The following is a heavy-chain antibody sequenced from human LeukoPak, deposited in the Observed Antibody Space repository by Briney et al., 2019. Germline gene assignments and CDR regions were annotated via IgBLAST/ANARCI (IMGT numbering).Heavy chain of an antibody. V-gene: IGHV3-11*01. J-gene: IGHJ4*02. CDR1: GFTFSDIY. D-gene: IGHD6-19*01. Sequence: PGGSLRLSCAASGFTFSDIYMSWIRQAPGKGLEWISYISSSGSTIYYADSVKGRFTISRDNAKNSLYLQMDSLRAEDTAVYYCARDFSSGWFDYWGQGTLVTVSS. CDR3: ARDFSSGWFDY. CDR2: ISSSGSTI.